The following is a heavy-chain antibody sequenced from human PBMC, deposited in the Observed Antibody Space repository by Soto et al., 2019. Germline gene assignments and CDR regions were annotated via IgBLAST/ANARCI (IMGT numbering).Heavy chain of an antibody. V-gene: IGHV2-70*04. CDR1: GFSLSTSGMR. D-gene: IGHD3-10*01. Sequence: SGPTLVNPTQTLTLTCTFSGFSLSTSGMRVSWIRQPPGKALEWLARIDWDDDKFYSTSLKTRLTISKDTSKNQVVLTMTNMDPVDTATYYCAREGSSGRVGLDPWRQGTLATVSS. CDR3: AREGSSGRVGLDP. J-gene: IGHJ5*02. CDR2: IDWDDDK.